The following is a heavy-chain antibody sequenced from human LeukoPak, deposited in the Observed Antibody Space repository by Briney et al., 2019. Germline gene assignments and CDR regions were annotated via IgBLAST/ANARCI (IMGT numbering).Heavy chain of an antibody. Sequence: SETLSLTCTVSGGSISSSYWSWLRQPPGKGLEWIGYIYNSGSTIYNPSLRSRVTISVDTSKNQFSLKLNSVTAADTAVYYCVRDRELTYWSQGTLVTVSS. CDR1: GGSISSSY. V-gene: IGHV4-59*01. D-gene: IGHD1-26*01. J-gene: IGHJ4*02. CDR3: VRDRELTY. CDR2: IYNSGST.